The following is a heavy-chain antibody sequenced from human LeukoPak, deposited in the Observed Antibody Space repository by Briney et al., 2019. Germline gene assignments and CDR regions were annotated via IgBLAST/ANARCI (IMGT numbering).Heavy chain of an antibody. D-gene: IGHD2-15*01. CDR3: ARDEYCSGGSCRDKNWFDP. Sequence: SVKVSCKASGGTFSSYAISWVRQAPGQGLEWMGRIIPILGIANYAQEFQGRVTITADKSTSTAYMELSSLRSEDTAVYYCARDEYCSGGSCRDKNWFDPWGQGTLVTVSS. V-gene: IGHV1-69*04. CDR1: GGTFSSYA. CDR2: IIPILGIA. J-gene: IGHJ5*02.